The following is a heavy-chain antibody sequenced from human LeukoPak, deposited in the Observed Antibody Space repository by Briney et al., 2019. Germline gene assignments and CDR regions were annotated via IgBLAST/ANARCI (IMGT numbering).Heavy chain of an antibody. CDR2: ISGSGGST. V-gene: IGHV3-23*01. CDR3: AKDPGPIAAPRGGFDY. D-gene: IGHD6-13*01. Sequence: GGSLRLSCAASGFTFSSYAMSWVRQAPGKGLEWVSAISGSGGSTYCADSVKGRFTISRDNSKNTLYLQMNSLRAEDTAVYYCAKDPGPIAAPRGGFDYWGQGTLVTVSS. J-gene: IGHJ4*02. CDR1: GFTFSSYA.